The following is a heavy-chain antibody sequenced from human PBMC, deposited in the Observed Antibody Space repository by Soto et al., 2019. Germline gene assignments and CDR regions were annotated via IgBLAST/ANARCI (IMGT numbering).Heavy chain of an antibody. D-gene: IGHD2-2*01. CDR1: GFTFDDYT. CDR3: AKGPTESPYCSSTSCEQWIFDY. J-gene: IGHJ4*02. CDR2: ISWDGGST. Sequence: GGSLRLSCAASGFTFDDYTMHWVRQAPGKGLEWVSLISWDGGSTYYADSVKGRFTISRDNSKNSLYLQMNSLRTEDTALYYCAKGPTESPYCSSTSCEQWIFDYWGQGTLVTVSS. V-gene: IGHV3-43*01.